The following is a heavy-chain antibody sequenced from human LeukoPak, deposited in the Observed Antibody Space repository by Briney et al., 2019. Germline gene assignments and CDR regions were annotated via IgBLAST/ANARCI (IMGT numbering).Heavy chain of an antibody. D-gene: IGHD2-15*01. J-gene: IGHJ3*02. CDR2: ISGSGGST. Sequence: GGSLRLSCAASGFTFSSYAMTWVRQAPGKGLEWVSAISGSGGSTYYADSVKGRFTISRDNSKNTPYLQMNSLRAEDTAVYYCAKEGYCSGGSCYSWKNHAFDIWGQGTMVTVSS. V-gene: IGHV3-23*01. CDR1: GFTFSSYA. CDR3: AKEGYCSGGSCYSWKNHAFDI.